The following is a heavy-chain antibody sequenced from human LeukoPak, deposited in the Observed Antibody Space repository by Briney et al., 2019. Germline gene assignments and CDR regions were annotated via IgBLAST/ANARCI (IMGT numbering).Heavy chain of an antibody. Sequence: SETLSLTCTVSGGSISSSSYYWSWIRQPAGKGLEWIGRIYTSGSTNYNPSLKSRVTMSVDTSRNQFSLKLSSVTAADTAVYYCARGRWNAFDIWGQGTMVTVSS. D-gene: IGHD4-23*01. CDR3: ARGRWNAFDI. V-gene: IGHV4-61*02. CDR2: IYTSGST. CDR1: GGSISSSSYY. J-gene: IGHJ3*02.